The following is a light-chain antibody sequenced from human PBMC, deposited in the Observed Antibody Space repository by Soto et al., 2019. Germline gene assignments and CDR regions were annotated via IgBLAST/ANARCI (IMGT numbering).Light chain of an antibody. Sequence: QSVLSQPASVPGSPGQSITISCTGTSSGVGGFEYVSWYQHQPGKAPKLIVYDVTKRPSGVSNRFSGSKSGNTASLTISGIQAEDEGDYYCGSITRSSTSVFGTGTKVTVL. CDR2: DVT. J-gene: IGLJ1*01. V-gene: IGLV2-14*01. CDR3: GSITRSSTSV. CDR1: SSGVGGFEY.